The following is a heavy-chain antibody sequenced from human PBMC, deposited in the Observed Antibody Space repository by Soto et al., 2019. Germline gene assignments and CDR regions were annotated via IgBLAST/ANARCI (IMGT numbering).Heavy chain of an antibody. CDR3: AKDRRDSSSWYYFDY. D-gene: IGHD6-13*01. V-gene: IGHV3-9*01. Sequence: GGSLRLSCAASGFTFDDYAMHWVRQAPGKGLEWVSGISWNSGSIGYADSVKGRFTISRDNAKNSLYLQMSSLRAEDTALYYCAKDRRDSSSWYYFDYWGQGTLVTVSS. J-gene: IGHJ4*02. CDR2: ISWNSGSI. CDR1: GFTFDDYA.